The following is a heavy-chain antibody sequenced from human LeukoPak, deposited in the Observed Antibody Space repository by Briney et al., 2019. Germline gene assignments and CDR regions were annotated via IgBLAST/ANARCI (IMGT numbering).Heavy chain of an antibody. V-gene: IGHV3-74*01. Sequence: PGGSLRLSCAASGFTLSNYWMHWVRQAPGKGLVWVSRINADGSSASYADSVKGRFTISRDNAKNTLYLQMNSLRAEDTAMYYCARAYGRSRDYGMDVWGQGTTVTVSS. CDR3: ARAYGRSRDYGMDV. D-gene: IGHD3-10*01. CDR1: GFTLSNYW. CDR2: INADGSSA. J-gene: IGHJ6*02.